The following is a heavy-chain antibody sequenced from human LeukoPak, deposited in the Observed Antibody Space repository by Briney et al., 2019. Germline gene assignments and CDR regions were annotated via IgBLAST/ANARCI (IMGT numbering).Heavy chain of an antibody. CDR1: GYAFTNYA. CDR2: INTNTGNP. CDR3: VRDRYGDYGFY. V-gene: IGHV7-4-1*02. Sequence: ASVKVSCKASGYAFTNYAMSWVRQAPGQGLEWMGWINTNTGNPTYAQGFTGRFVFSLDTSVSTAYLQISSLKAEDTAVYYCVRDRYGDYGFYWGQGTLVTVSS. D-gene: IGHD4-17*01. J-gene: IGHJ4*02.